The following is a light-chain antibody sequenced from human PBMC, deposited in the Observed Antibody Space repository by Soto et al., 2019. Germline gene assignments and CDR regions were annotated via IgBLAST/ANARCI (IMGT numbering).Light chain of an antibody. Sequence: QSVLTQPPSVSAAPGQKVTISCSGSSSNIGNNYVSWYQQLPGTAPKLLIYENNKRPSGIPDRFSGSKSGTSATLGITGLQTGDEAYYYCGTWDSSLSAYVFGTGTKVTVL. J-gene: IGLJ1*01. CDR2: ENN. CDR3: GTWDSSLSAYV. V-gene: IGLV1-51*02. CDR1: SSNIGNNY.